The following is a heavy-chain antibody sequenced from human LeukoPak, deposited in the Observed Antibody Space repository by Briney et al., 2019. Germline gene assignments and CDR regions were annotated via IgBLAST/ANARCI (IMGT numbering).Heavy chain of an antibody. V-gene: IGHV7-4-1*02. CDR3: ARAFQSLGGLSLPDY. CDR2: IHPSTGNP. J-gene: IGHJ4*02. Sequence: ASVSVSCKASGYTFTGDYMQGGRQAPGQRGEWGGWIHPSTGNPTYAQGFTGRFVFSLDTSVSTTYLQISSLNAEDTAVYFCARAFQSLGGLSLPDYWGQGTLVTVSS. D-gene: IGHD3-16*02. CDR1: GYTFTGDY.